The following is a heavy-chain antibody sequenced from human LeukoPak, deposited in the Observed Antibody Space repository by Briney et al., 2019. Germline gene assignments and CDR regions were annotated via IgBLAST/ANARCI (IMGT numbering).Heavy chain of an antibody. CDR3: ARSGGSGWDEGFDY. Sequence: GESLKISCKGSGYSSTSYCIAWVRQMPGKGLEWMGIIYLSDSDARYSPSFQGQVTMSADKSISTAYLQWSNLKASDTAIYYCARSGGSGWDEGFDYWGQGTLVTVSS. V-gene: IGHV5-51*01. CDR2: IYLSDSDA. J-gene: IGHJ4*02. CDR1: GYSSTSYC. D-gene: IGHD6-19*01.